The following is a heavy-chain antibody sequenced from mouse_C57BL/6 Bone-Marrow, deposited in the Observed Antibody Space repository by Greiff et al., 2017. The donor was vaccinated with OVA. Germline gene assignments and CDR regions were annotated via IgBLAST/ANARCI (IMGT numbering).Heavy chain of an antibody. CDR1: GFNIKNTY. D-gene: IGHD1-1*01. CDR3: AFTAVGGYYAMEY. Sequence: EVQLQQPGAELVKPGASVKLSCTASGFNIKNTYMHWVKQSPEQGLEWIGRIDPANGNTKYAPKFQGKATITADTSSNTAYLQLSSLTSEDTAIYYCAFTAVGGYYAMEYWGQGTSVTVS. V-gene: IGHV14-3*01. CDR2: IDPANGNT. J-gene: IGHJ4*01.